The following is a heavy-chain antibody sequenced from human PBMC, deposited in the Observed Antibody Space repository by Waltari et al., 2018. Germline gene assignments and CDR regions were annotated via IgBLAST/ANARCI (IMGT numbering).Heavy chain of an antibody. Sequence: QVQLQESGPGLVKPSETLSLTCAVSGYSISSGYYWGWIRQPPGKGLEWIGSIYHSGGTYYNPALKRRVTISVDTSKNQFSLKLSSVTAADTAVYYCARRGGDFWSGYGWFDPWGQGTLVTVSS. D-gene: IGHD3-3*01. V-gene: IGHV4-38-2*01. CDR3: ARRGGDFWSGYGWFDP. J-gene: IGHJ5*02. CDR2: IYHSGGT. CDR1: GYSISSGYY.